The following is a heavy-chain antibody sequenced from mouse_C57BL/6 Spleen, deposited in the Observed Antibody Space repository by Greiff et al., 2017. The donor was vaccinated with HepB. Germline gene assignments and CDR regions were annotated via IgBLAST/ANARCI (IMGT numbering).Heavy chain of an antibody. Sequence: EVQLQQSGPELVKPGASVKISCKASGYSFTGYYMNWVKQSPEKSLEWIGEINPSTGGTTYNQKFKAKATLTVDKSSSTAYMQLKSLTSEDSAVYYCARPVVARDWYFDVWGTGTTVTVSS. CDR3: ARPVVARDWYFDV. CDR1: GYSFTGYY. D-gene: IGHD1-1*01. V-gene: IGHV1-42*01. J-gene: IGHJ1*03. CDR2: INPSTGGT.